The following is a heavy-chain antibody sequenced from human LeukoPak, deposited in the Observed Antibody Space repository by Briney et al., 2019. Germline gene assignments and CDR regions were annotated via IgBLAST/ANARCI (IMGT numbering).Heavy chain of an antibody. CDR2: ISSSSSTI. CDR3: ASQYYYGPDY. D-gene: IGHD3-10*01. Sequence: GGSLRLSCAASGFTFSSYSMNWVRQAPGKGLEWVSYISSSSSTIYYADSVKGRFTISRDNAKNSLYLQMNSLRAEDTAVYYCASQYYYGPDYWGQGTLVTVSS. V-gene: IGHV3-48*04. CDR1: GFTFSSYS. J-gene: IGHJ4*02.